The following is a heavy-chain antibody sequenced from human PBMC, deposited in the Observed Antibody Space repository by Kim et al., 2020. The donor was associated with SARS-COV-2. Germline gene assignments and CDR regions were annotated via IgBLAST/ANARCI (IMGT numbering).Heavy chain of an antibody. V-gene: IGHV4-39*01. CDR3: ARPSYDSSGYYRGWSY. D-gene: IGHD3-22*01. J-gene: IGHJ4*02. CDR1: GGSISSSSYY. Sequence: SETLSLTCTVSGGSISSSSYYWGWIRQPPGKGLEWIGSIYYSGSTYYNPSLKSRVTISVDTSKNQFSLKLSSVTAADTAMYYCARPSYDSSGYYRGWSYWGQGTLVTVSS. CDR2: IYYSGST.